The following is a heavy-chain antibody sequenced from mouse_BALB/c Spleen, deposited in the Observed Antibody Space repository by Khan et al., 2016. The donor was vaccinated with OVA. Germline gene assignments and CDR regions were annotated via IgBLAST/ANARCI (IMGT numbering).Heavy chain of an antibody. CDR2: LYPGTGSI. Sequence: VQLQESGAELVRPGASVKLSCKTSGYIFTSYWIHWVKQRSGQGLEWIARLYPGTGSIHYSEKFKGKVTLTADKSSSTAYMRLSSLKSEDSAVYVCAREDYNNTYAFGYWGQGTLVTVSA. D-gene: IGHD2-13*01. CDR3: AREDYNNTYAFGY. CDR1: GYIFTSYW. V-gene: IGHV1S132*01. J-gene: IGHJ3*01.